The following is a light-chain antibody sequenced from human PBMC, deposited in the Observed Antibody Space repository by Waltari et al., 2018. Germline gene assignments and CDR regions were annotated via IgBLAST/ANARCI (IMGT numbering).Light chain of an antibody. J-gene: IGLJ3*02. V-gene: IGLV1-40*01. Sequence: QSVLTQPPSVSGAPGQRVTISCTGSNSNIGARPDAHWYQQVPGEAPRLLIYRDNNRPSGVPDRFSGSKSGTSASLAITGLQPEDEADYYCQSYDSSLSGVLFGGGTKLTVL. CDR2: RDN. CDR1: NSNIGARPD. CDR3: QSYDSSLSGVL.